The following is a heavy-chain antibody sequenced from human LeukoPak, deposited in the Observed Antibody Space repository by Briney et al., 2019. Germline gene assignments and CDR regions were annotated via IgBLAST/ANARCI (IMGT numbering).Heavy chain of an antibody. D-gene: IGHD3-3*01. J-gene: IGHJ6*02. CDR2: IYYSGST. CDR3: ARHPNYDFWSLEYYYGMDV. Sequence: SETLSLTCTVSGGSISSSSYYWGWIRQPPGKGLEWIGSIYYSGSTYYNTSLKSRVTISVDTSKNQFSLKLSSVTAADTAVYYCARHPNYDFWSLEYYYGMDVWGQGATVTVSS. V-gene: IGHV4-39*01. CDR1: GGSISSSSYY.